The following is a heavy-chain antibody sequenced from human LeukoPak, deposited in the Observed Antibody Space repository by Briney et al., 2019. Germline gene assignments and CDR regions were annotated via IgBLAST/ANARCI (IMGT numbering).Heavy chain of an antibody. Sequence: SVKVSCKASGGTFSSYAISWVRQAPGQGLEWMGGIIPIFGTTNYAQKFQGRATITADESTSTAYMELSSLRSEDTAVYYCAREGLGSCSSTSCHNWFDPWGQGTLVTVSS. D-gene: IGHD2-2*01. CDR1: GGTFSSYA. CDR2: IIPIFGTT. V-gene: IGHV1-69*13. J-gene: IGHJ5*02. CDR3: AREGLGSCSSTSCHNWFDP.